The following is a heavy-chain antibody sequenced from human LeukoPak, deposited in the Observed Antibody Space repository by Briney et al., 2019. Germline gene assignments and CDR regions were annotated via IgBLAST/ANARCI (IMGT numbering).Heavy chain of an antibody. CDR3: ARGIRDYYDSSGCDY. D-gene: IGHD3-22*01. Sequence: GGSLRLSCAASGFTFSSYGMNWVRQAPGKGLEWVSSISSSSSYIYYADSVKGRFTISRDNAKNSLYLQMNSLRAEDTAVYYCARGIRDYYDSSGCDYWGQGTLVTVSS. CDR1: GFTFSSYG. J-gene: IGHJ4*02. V-gene: IGHV3-21*01. CDR2: ISSSSSYI.